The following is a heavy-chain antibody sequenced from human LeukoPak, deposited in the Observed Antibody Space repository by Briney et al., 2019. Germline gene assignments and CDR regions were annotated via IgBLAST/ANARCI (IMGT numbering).Heavy chain of an antibody. V-gene: IGHV4-39*02. Sequence: SETLSLTCTVSGGSISSSSYYWGWIRQPPGKGREWIGSIYYSGSTYYNPSLKSRVTISVDTSKNQFSLKLSSVTAADTAVYYCARDPPYCSSTSCLFDPWGQGTLVTVSS. D-gene: IGHD2-2*01. CDR3: ARDPPYCSSTSCLFDP. CDR2: IYYSGST. J-gene: IGHJ5*02. CDR1: GGSISSSSYY.